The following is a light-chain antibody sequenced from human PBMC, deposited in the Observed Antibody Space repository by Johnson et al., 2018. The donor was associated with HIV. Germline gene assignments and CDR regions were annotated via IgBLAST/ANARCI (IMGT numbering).Light chain of an antibody. CDR1: SSNIGNNY. Sequence: QSVLTQPPSVSAAPGQKVTIPCSGSSSNIGNNYVSWYQQLPGTAPKLLIYENNKRPSRIPDRFSGSKSGTSATLGITGLQTGDEADYYCGNWDSSLGAGRGYVVGTGTKVTVL. CDR2: ENN. V-gene: IGLV1-51*02. CDR3: GNWDSSLGAGRGYV. J-gene: IGLJ1*01.